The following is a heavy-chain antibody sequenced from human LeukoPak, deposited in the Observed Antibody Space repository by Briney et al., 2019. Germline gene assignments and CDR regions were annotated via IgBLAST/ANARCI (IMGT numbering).Heavy chain of an antibody. CDR1: GFTFSSYA. V-gene: IGHV3-30-3*01. J-gene: IGHJ4*02. CDR3: ARDRKGIIRYYFGY. CDR2: ISYDGSNK. Sequence: GRSLRLSCAASGFTFSSYAMHWVRQAPGKGLEWVAVISYDGSNKYYADSVKGRFTISRDNSKNTLYLQMNSLRAEDTAVYYCARDRKGIIRYYFGYWGQGTLVTVS. D-gene: IGHD3-10*01.